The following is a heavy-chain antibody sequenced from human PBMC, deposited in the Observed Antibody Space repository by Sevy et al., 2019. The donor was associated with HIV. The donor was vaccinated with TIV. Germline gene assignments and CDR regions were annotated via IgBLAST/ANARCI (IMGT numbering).Heavy chain of an antibody. CDR1: GFKFDDYA. D-gene: IGHD6-6*01. J-gene: IGHJ5*02. CDR2: INWNGEGK. Sequence: GGSLRLSCVASGFKFDDYAMHWVRQTPGKGLEWVSGINWNGEGKGYADSVKGRFTISRDNGKNSQFLEMNSLREEDTGFYFCARDGGPYSTSSSRFVHWGQGTPVTVSS. CDR3: ARDGGPYSTSSSRFVH. V-gene: IGHV3-9*01.